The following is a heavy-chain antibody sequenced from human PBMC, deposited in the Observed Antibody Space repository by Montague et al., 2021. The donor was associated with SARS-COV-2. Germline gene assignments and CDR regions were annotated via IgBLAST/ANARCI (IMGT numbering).Heavy chain of an antibody. CDR3: ARGRLILLWFGELLSGGDYYGMDV. Sequence: SQTQSLTYAVYGGSFSGYYWSWIRQPPGKGLEWIGEINHSGSTNYNPSLKSRVTISVDTSKDQFSLKLSSVTAADTAVYYCARGRLILLWFGELLSGGDYYGMDVWGQGTTVTVSS. CDR2: INHSGST. D-gene: IGHD3-10*01. CDR1: GGSFSGYY. V-gene: IGHV4-34*01. J-gene: IGHJ6*02.